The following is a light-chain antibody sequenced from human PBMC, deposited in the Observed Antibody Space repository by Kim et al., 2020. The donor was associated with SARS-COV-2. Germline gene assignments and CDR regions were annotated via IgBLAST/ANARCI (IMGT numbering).Light chain of an antibody. Sequence: VSPGQTASITCSGDKLGDKYACWYQQKPGQSPVLVIYQDSKRPSGIPERFSGSNSGDTATLTISGTQAMDEADYYCQAWDSSTEVFGTGTKVTVL. CDR3: QAWDSSTEV. V-gene: IGLV3-1*01. CDR1: KLGDKY. CDR2: QDS. J-gene: IGLJ1*01.